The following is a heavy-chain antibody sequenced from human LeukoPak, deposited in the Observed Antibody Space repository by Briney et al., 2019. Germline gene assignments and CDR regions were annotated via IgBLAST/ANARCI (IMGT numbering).Heavy chain of an antibody. CDR2: IYYSGTT. Sequence: SETLSLTCTVSGGSISSSSYYWGWIRQPPGKGLEWIGSIYYSGTTYYNPSLKSRVTISVDTSKNQFSLKLTSVTAADTAVYYCARLKGTGISGLGWFDPWGQGTLVTVSS. CDR3: ARLKGTGISGLGWFDP. J-gene: IGHJ5*02. D-gene: IGHD1-1*01. V-gene: IGHV4-39*01. CDR1: GGSISSSSYY.